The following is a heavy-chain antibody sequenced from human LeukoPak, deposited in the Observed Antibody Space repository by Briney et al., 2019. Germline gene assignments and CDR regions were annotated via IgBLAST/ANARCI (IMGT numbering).Heavy chain of an antibody. Sequence: GGSLRLSCAASGFTFSSYAMSWVRQAPGKGLEWVSVIYSGGSTYYADSVKGRFTISRDNSKNTLYLQMNSLRAEDTAVYYCAARWYSSSWYHYYGMDVWGQGTTVTVSS. V-gene: IGHV3-53*01. CDR2: IYSGGST. CDR1: GFTFSSYA. D-gene: IGHD6-13*01. CDR3: AARWYSSSWYHYYGMDV. J-gene: IGHJ6*02.